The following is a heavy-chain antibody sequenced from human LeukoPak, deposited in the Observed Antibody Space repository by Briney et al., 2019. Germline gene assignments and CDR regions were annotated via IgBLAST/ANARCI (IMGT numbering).Heavy chain of an antibody. CDR3: ARDLDAFDI. J-gene: IGHJ3*02. CDR1: GDSTTAYY. V-gene: IGHV4-59*01. Sequence: SETLSLTCSVSGDSTTAYYWSWIRQSPGKGLEWLAYVYKSGQIDYNSSLRSRLFVSVDRSKTQFSLRLRSVTAADTAVYYCARDLDAFDIWGQGTMVTVSS. CDR2: VYKSGQI.